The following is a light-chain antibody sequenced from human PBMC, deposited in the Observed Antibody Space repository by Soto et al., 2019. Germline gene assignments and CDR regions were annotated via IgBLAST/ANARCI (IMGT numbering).Light chain of an antibody. CDR2: AAS. CDR1: QDIRNF. J-gene: IGKJ3*01. Sequence: DLQMTQSPTSLSASVGDRVTITCRASQDIRNFVAWYQQKPGKAPKLLIYAASTLQSGVPSRFSGSGSGTDFTLIINSLQLEDVATYSCQKYSSVPVFGPGTKVEIK. CDR3: QKYSSVPV. V-gene: IGKV1-27*01.